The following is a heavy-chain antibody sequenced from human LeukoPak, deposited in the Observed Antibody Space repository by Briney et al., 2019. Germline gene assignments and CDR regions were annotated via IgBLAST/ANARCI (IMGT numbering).Heavy chain of an antibody. V-gene: IGHV4-38-2*02. J-gene: IGHJ3*01. CDR2: IFHSGIT. CDR3: ARDRHELGP. D-gene: IGHD1-7*01. Sequence: PSETLSLTCTVSGYSISSGYYWGWIRQPPGKGLEWIGSIFHSGITYYNPSLKSRVTISVDTSKNQFSLKLTSVTAADTATYYCARDRHELGPWGPGTMVTVSS. CDR1: GYSISSGYY.